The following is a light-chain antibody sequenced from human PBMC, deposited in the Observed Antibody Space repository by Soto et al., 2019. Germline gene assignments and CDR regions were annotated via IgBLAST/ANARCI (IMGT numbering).Light chain of an antibody. CDR3: QQYGGSPQT. CDR2: GAS. J-gene: IGKJ2*01. CDR1: QSVSSSY. V-gene: IGKV3-20*01. Sequence: EIVLTQSPGTLSLSPGERVTLSCMASQSVSSSYLAWYQQKPGQAPRLLIYGASRRATGIPDRFSGSGSGTDFTLTISRLEPEDFAVYFCQQYGGSPQTFGQGTKLEIK.